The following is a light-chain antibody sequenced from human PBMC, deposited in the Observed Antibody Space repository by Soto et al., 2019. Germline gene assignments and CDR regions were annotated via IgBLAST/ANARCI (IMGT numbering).Light chain of an antibody. Sequence: QSVLTQPASVSGSPGQSITISCTGTSRDIGGYNYVSWHQQHPGKAPKVIITEVSNRPSGVSDRFSGSKSGNTASLTISGLQAEDEADYYCSSYTSSSTLVFGGGTKVTVL. J-gene: IGLJ2*01. V-gene: IGLV2-14*01. CDR1: SRDIGGYNY. CDR3: SSYTSSSTLV. CDR2: EVS.